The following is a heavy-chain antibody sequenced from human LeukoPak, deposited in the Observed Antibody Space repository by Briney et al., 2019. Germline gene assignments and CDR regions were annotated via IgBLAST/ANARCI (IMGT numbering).Heavy chain of an antibody. Sequence: GGSLRLSCAASGFTFSSYEMNRVRQAPGKGLEWVSYISSSGSTIYYADSVKGRFTISRDNAKNSLYLQMNSLRAEDTAVYYCARDAGSSSSWYGSYYYYGMDVWGQGTTVAVSS. J-gene: IGHJ6*02. CDR3: ARDAGSSSSWYGSYYYYGMDV. D-gene: IGHD6-13*01. CDR2: ISSSGSTI. V-gene: IGHV3-48*03. CDR1: GFTFSSYE.